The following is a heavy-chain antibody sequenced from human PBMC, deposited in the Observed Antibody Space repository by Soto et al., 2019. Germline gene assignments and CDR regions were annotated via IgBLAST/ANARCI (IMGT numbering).Heavy chain of an antibody. V-gene: IGHV4-59*01. J-gene: IGHJ3*02. Sequence: SDSLDLTCTVSDGSINSYYCGWIRQPPGKGLEWIGYIYYSGSTNYNPSLKSRVTISVYTSKNQFSLKLSSVTAADTAVYYCARGTNAVVTGNAFDIWGQGTMVTVSS. CDR3: ARGTNAVVTGNAFDI. D-gene: IGHD2-21*02. CDR1: DGSINSYY. CDR2: IYYSGST.